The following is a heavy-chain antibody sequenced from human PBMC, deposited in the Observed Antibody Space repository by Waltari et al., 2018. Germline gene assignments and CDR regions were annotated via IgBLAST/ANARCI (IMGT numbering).Heavy chain of an antibody. V-gene: IGHV4-59*01. J-gene: IGHJ2*01. D-gene: IGHD3-3*01. CDR2: IYYSGST. CDR1: GGSISSYY. CDR3: ARGGFLEWLDWYFDL. Sequence: QVQLQESGPGLVKPSETLSLTCTVSGGSISSYYWSWIRQPPGKGLEWIGYIYYSGSTNYNPSLKSRVTISVDTSKNQFSLKLSSVTAADTAVYYCARGGFLEWLDWYFDLWGRGTLVTVSS.